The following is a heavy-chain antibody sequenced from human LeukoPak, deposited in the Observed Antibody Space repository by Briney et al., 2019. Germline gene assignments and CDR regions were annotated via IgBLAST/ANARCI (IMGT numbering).Heavy chain of an antibody. CDR2: ISNSGGST. CDR3: AKLATGDFDI. V-gene: IGHV3-64*01. D-gene: IGHD2-21*01. Sequence: GGSLRLSCAASGFTVSSYSMHWVRQAPGKGLEYVSAISNSGGSTYYANSVKGRFTISRDNSKNTLYLQMGSLRAEDMAVYYCAKLATGDFDIWGQGTMVTVSS. J-gene: IGHJ3*02. CDR1: GFTVSSYS.